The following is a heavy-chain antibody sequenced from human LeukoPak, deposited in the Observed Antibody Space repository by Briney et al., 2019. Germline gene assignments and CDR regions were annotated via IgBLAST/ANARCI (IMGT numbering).Heavy chain of an antibody. CDR2: ISYDGSNK. CDR1: GFTFSSYG. Sequence: GRSLGLSCAASGFTFSSYGMHWVRQAPGKGLEWVAVISYDGSNKYHADSVKGRFTISRDNSKNTLYLQMNSLRAEDTAVYYCAKHGASDYYYGMDVWGQGTTVTVSS. D-gene: IGHD1-26*01. CDR3: AKHGASDYYYGMDV. V-gene: IGHV3-30*18. J-gene: IGHJ6*02.